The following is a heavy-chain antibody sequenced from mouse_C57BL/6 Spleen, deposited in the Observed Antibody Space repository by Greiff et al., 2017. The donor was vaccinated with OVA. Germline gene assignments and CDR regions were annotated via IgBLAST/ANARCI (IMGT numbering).Heavy chain of an antibody. CDR3: ARTITAVVATLYGYFGV. V-gene: IGHV1-59*01. CDR2: IDPSDSYT. Sequence: QVQLQQPGAELVRPGTSVKLSCKASGYTFTSYWMHWVKQRPGQGLEWIGVIDPSDSYTNYNQKFKGKATLTVDTSSSTAYMQLSSLTSEDSAVYYCARTITAVVATLYGYFGVWGTGNTVTVSS. D-gene: IGHD1-1*01. J-gene: IGHJ1*03. CDR1: GYTFTSYW.